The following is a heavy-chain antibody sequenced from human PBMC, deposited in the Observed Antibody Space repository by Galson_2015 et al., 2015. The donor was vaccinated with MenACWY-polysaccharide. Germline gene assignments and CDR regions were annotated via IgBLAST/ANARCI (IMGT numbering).Heavy chain of an antibody. Sequence: SLRLSCAASGFTFSSYAMSWVRQAPGEGLEWVSAISGSGGSTYYADSVKGRFTISRDNSKNTLYLQMNSLRAEDTAVYYWARSSISDYWGPRTLLTVSS. V-gene: IGHV3-23*01. CDR3: ARSSISDY. CDR2: ISGSGGST. J-gene: IGHJ4*02. D-gene: IGHD6-13*01. CDR1: GFTFSSYA.